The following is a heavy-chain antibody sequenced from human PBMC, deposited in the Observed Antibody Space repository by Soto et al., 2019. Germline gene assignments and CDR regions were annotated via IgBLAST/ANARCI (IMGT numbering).Heavy chain of an antibody. CDR3: AKDTYYHDSSGYYVFDY. CDR1: GFTFSIYS. D-gene: IGHD3-22*01. Sequence: PGGSLRLSCAASGFTFSIYSMNWVRQAPGKGLEWVSYIMPGSSHIYYADSVKGRFTISRDNSKNTLYLQMNSLRPDDTAVYYCAKDTYYHDSSGYYVFDYWGQGTLVTVSS. J-gene: IGHJ4*02. CDR2: IMPGSSHI. V-gene: IGHV3-21*05.